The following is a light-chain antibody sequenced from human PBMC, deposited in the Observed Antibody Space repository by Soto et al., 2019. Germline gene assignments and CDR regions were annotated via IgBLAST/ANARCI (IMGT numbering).Light chain of an antibody. CDR2: WAS. CDR1: QSVLYTSNNKNC. CDR3: KQYYTTPIT. V-gene: IGKV4-1*01. Sequence: DIVMTQSPDSLAVSLGERATIHCKSSQSVLYTSNNKNCLAWFQKKPGQPPKLLIFWASTREFGVPDRFSGSGSGTDLTLTISSLQPEDVAIYYCKQYYTTPITFGQGTRLEIK. J-gene: IGKJ5*01.